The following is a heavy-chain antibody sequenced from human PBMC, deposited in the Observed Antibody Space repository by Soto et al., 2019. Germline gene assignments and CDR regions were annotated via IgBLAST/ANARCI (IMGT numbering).Heavy chain of an antibody. CDR1: GYAFTTYG. J-gene: IGHJ4*02. D-gene: IGHD1-1*01. CDR3: ARGGYGDY. V-gene: IGHV1-18*01. CDR2: ISAHNGNT. Sequence: QVHLVQSGAEVKKPGASVKVSCKGSGYAFTTYGITWVRQAPGQGLEWMGWISAHNGNTNYAQELQGRVPVTRDPSTSTAYMELRSLRSDDTAVYYCARGGYGDYWGQGALVTVSS.